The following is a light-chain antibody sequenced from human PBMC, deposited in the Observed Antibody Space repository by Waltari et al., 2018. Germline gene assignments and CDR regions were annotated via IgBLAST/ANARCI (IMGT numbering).Light chain of an antibody. CDR2: SND. CDR1: NSNIGSNT. J-gene: IGLJ3*02. CDR3: ATWDDRLTGVVFGGVV. Sequence: QSVLTQPPSASGTPGQRVTISCSGSNSNIGSNTVNWYPRAPGTAPKLLIYSNDQRPSGVPDRFSASKSGTSASLAISGLQSEDEADYYCATWDDRLTGVVFGGVVFGGGTKVTVL. V-gene: IGLV1-44*01.